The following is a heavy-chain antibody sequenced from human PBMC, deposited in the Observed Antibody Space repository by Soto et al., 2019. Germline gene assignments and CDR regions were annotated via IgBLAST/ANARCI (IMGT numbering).Heavy chain of an antibody. V-gene: IGHV3-30*18. CDR3: AKDLLPPTVTTCAS. Sequence: QVQLVESGGGAVQPGRSLRLSCAASGFTFDSHGMHWVRQAPGKGLEWVAVISSDGNNKYYAYSLKGRLTISRDNFNNILYLQMSSLRAEDTAVYYCAKDLLPPTVTTCASWGQGTLVTVSS. D-gene: IGHD4-17*01. CDR2: ISSDGNNK. J-gene: IGHJ5*02. CDR1: GFTFDSHG.